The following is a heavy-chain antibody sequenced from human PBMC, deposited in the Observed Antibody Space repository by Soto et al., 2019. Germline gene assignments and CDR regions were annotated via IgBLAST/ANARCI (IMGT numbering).Heavy chain of an antibody. CDR2: INSDGSST. CDR3: ARGLPRGIGRTNYGMDV. CDR1: GFTFSSYW. V-gene: IGHV3-74*01. J-gene: IGHJ6*02. Sequence: EVQLVESGGGLVQPGGSLRLSCAASGFTFSSYWMHWVRQAPGKGLVWVSRINSDGSSTSYADSVKGRFTISRDNAKNTLYLQMNSLSAEDTAVYYCARGLPRGIGRTNYGMDVWGQGTTVTVSS. D-gene: IGHD2-8*01.